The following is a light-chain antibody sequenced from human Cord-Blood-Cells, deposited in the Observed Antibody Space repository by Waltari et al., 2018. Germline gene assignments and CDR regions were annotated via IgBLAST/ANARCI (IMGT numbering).Light chain of an antibody. CDR1: SSVAGSYNL. V-gene: IGLV2-23*01. CDR2: EGS. J-gene: IGLJ2*01. Sequence: QSALTQPASVSGSPGQSITISCTGPSSVAGSYNLVSWYQQHPGKAPKLMIYEGSKRPSGVSNRFSGSKSGNTASLTISGLQAEDEADYYCCSYAGSSTYVVFGGGTKLTVL. CDR3: CSYAGSSTYVV.